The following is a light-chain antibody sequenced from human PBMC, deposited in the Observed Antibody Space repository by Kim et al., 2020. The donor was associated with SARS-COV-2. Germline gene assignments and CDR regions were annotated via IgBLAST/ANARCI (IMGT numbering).Light chain of an antibody. CDR1: VTNIGAHNV. CDR2: DFD. Sequence: WITITCTGTVTNIGAHNVVSVYQQHPRSAPDLIIFDFDRRPSGVSDRFSVSKSGTAASLTISGLHAEDEDDYYYSSYTDVSTFRVFGTGTKVTVL. J-gene: IGLJ1*01. CDR3: SSYTDVSTFRV. V-gene: IGLV2-14*03.